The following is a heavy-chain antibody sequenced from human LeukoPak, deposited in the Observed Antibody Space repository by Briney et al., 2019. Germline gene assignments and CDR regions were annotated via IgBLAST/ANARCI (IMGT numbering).Heavy chain of an antibody. CDR3: ARSPSNDY. CDR1: GYTFSNYG. V-gene: IGHV3-33*01. CDR2: IWYDGSNK. Sequence: GGSLRLSCAASGYTFSNYGMHWVRQAPGKGLEWLAVIWYDGSNKYYADSVKGRFTISRDNSKNTVYLQMNGLRAEDTAMYYCARSPSNDYWGQGTLVTVSS. J-gene: IGHJ4*02.